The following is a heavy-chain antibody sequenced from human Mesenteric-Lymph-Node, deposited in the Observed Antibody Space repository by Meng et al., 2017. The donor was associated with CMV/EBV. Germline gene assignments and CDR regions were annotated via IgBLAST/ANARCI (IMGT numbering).Heavy chain of an antibody. Sequence: GGSLRLSCAASGFTFSSYSMNWVRQAPGKGLEWVSSIGSGSIYIFYADSVKGRFTISRDNAKNSLYLQMNSLRAEDTAVYYCAGGYSRGMDVWGQGTTVTVSS. D-gene: IGHD2-2*03. CDR2: IGSGSIYI. V-gene: IGHV3-21*01. J-gene: IGHJ6*02. CDR3: AGGYSRGMDV. CDR1: GFTFSSYS.